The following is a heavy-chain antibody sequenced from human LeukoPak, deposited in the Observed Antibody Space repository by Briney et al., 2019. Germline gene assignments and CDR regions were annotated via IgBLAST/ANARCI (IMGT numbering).Heavy chain of an antibody. CDR2: MNPNSGNT. J-gene: IGHJ4*02. CDR1: GYTFTSYD. Sequence: ASVKVSCKAAGYTFTSYDINWLRQATGQGLEWMGWMNPNSGNTGYAQKFQGRVTITRNTSISTAYMELSSLRSEDTAVYYCARALRGYFDYWGQGTLVTVSS. CDR3: ARALRGYFDY. V-gene: IGHV1-8*03.